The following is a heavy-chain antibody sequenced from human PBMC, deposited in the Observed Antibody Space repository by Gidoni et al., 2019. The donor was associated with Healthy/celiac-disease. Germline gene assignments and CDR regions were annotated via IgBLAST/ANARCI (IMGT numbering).Heavy chain of an antibody. V-gene: IGHV3-30-3*01. CDR1: GFTFSSYA. D-gene: IGHD3-10*01. CDR3: AKDGNYYGSGSYPYYFDY. Sequence: QVQLVESGGGVVQPGRSLRLSCADSGFTFSSYAMHWVRQAPGKGLEWVAGISYDGSNKYYADSVKGRFTISRDNSKNTLYLQMNSLRAEYTAVYYCAKDGNYYGSGSYPYYFDYWGQGTLVTVSS. J-gene: IGHJ4*02. CDR2: ISYDGSNK.